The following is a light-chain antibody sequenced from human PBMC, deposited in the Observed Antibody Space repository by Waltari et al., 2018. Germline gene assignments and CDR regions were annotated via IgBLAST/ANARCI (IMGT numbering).Light chain of an antibody. V-gene: IGKV4-1*01. CDR2: WAS. CDR3: QPYSQTPWT. J-gene: IGKJ1*01. CDR1: QSLLCNSMKKTC. Sequence: DIEMTQSPDSLAVSLGEMATIHCQSSQSLLCNSMKKTCLTCYQKSAGQPPTLLIYWASTRRSGLSDRFCANGSGTDFTLPINCLQAEDVTIYYCQPYSQTPWTFGQGTEVEIK.